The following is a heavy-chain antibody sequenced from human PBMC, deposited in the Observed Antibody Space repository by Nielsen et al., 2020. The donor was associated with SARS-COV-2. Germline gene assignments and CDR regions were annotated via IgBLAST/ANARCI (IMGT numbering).Heavy chain of an antibody. J-gene: IGHJ4*01. D-gene: IGHD3-10*01. V-gene: IGHV4-59*08. CDR1: GGSISSYY. CDR2: IYYSGST. CDR3: ARHLRDFGSGTLNIAFDY. Sequence: SETLSLTCTVSGGSISSYYWSWIRQPPGKGLEWIGYIYYSGSTNYNPSLKSRVTISVGTSKKQFSLKLISVTAADTAVYYCARHLRDFGSGTLNIAFDYWGQGTLVTVSS.